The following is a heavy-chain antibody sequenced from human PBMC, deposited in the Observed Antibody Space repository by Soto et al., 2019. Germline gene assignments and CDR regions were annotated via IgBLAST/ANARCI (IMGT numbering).Heavy chain of an antibody. J-gene: IGHJ4*02. Sequence: SGPTLVNPTQTLTLTCTFSGFSLSTSGMCVIWIRQPPGKALEWLALIDWDDDKYYSTSLKTRLTISKDTSKNQVVLTMTNMDPVDTATYYCARVYYYDSSGYLGFDYWGQGTLVTVSS. V-gene: IGHV2-70*01. CDR2: IDWDDDK. CDR1: GFSLSTSGMC. CDR3: ARVYYYDSSGYLGFDY. D-gene: IGHD3-22*01.